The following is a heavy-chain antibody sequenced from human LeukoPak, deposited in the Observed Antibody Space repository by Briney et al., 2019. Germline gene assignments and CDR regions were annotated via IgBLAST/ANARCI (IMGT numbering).Heavy chain of an antibody. V-gene: IGHV1-2*02. D-gene: IGHD6-13*01. CDR3: ARDRGWPQLVPDYCDY. CDR1: GYTFTGYY. J-gene: IGHJ4*02. CDR2: INRNSGGT. Sequence: ASVKVSCKASGYTFTGYYMHWVRQAPGQGLEWMGWINRNSGGTNYAQKFEGRVTMTRDTSISTAYMELSRLRSDDTAVYYCARDRGWPQLVPDYCDYWGQGTLVTASS.